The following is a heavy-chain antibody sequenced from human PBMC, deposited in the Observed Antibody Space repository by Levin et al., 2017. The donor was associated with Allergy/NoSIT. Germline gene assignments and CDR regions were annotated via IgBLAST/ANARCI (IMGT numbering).Heavy chain of an antibody. CDR1: GFNFTSYS. J-gene: IGHJ3*01. CDR2: ITARKSAT. CDR3: ARVLPFFHPPASDR. Sequence: GGSLRLSCAASGFNFTSYSMTWVRQAPGKGLEYLSYITARKSATFYAPSVEGRFTISRDNAKSSLFLQMNSLRAEDTAVYFCARVLPFFHPPASDRWGEGTMVTVSS. V-gene: IGHV3-48*01. D-gene: IGHD2-2*01.